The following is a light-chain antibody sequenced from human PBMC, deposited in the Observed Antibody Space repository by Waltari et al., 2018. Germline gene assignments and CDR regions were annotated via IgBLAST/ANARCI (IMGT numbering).Light chain of an antibody. CDR2: ATS. CDR3: QEANSFPLT. V-gene: IGKV1-12*01. Sequence: DIQMTQSPPSVSASVGDRVTITCRASQGIRSWLSWYQQKPGKAPKLLIYATSNLQSGVPSRFGGSGSGTEFTLTISSLQPEDVATYYCQEANSFPLTFGGGTKVEI. J-gene: IGKJ4*01. CDR1: QGIRSW.